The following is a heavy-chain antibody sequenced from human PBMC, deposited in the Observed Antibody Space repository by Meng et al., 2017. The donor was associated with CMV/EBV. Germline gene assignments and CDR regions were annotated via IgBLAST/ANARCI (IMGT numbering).Heavy chain of an antibody. CDR1: GYTVTDYY. Sequence: VRRVQCGAEVKNPGAAVKASCKASGYTVTDYYIHWVRQAPGQWLEWMGWINPNDDTNYAQNFQGRVTMTRDMSINTVYMELSRLTSDDTAVYYCARSSGWSRFDYWGLGTLVTVSS. V-gene: IGHV1-2*02. D-gene: IGHD6-19*01. CDR2: INPNDDT. CDR3: ARSSGWSRFDY. J-gene: IGHJ4*02.